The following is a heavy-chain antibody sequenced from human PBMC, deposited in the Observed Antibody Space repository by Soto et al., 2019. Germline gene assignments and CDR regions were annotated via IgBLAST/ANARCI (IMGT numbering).Heavy chain of an antibody. V-gene: IGHV6-1*01. CDR3: ARDLDHSSGYYPYYFDY. D-gene: IGHD3-22*01. Sequence: QVQLQQSGPGLVKPSQTLSLTCAISGDSVSSNSAAWNWIRQSPSRGLEWLGRTYYRSKWYNDSAVAVKIRITINPDTSKHQFCLHLYSVTADDTAVYYCARDLDHSSGYYPYYFDYWGQGTLVTVSS. CDR2: TYYRSKWYN. CDR1: GDSVSSNSAA. J-gene: IGHJ4*02.